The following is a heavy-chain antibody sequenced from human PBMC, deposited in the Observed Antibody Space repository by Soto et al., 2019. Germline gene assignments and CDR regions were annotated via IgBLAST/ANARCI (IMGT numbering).Heavy chain of an antibody. Sequence: QVQLVQSGAEVKKPGASVKASCRTSGYTFTHYYIHWVRQAPGQGLEWLAIINPASGSTNYAQDFQGRVTLTMDTSTTTVYMELSGLRAEDTAIFYCARDLAEGDHWGQGTLVTVSS. CDR1: GYTFTHYY. D-gene: IGHD3-3*02. J-gene: IGHJ4*02. CDR2: INPASGST. V-gene: IGHV1-46*01. CDR3: ARDLAEGDH.